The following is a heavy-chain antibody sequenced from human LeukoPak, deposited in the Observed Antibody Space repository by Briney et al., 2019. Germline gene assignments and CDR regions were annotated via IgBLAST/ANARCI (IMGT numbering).Heavy chain of an antibody. D-gene: IGHD1-1*01. V-gene: IGHV4-34*01. CDR3: ARDGDLEAEDAFDI. J-gene: IGHJ3*02. CDR1: GGSFTDYY. Sequence: SETLSLTCAVYGGSFTDYYWTWMRQPPGKGLEWIGEINDSGSTKYSPSLGSRVTILLDTSKNQFSLKLTSVTAADTAVYYCARDGDLEAEDAFDIWGQGTMVTVSS. CDR2: INDSGST.